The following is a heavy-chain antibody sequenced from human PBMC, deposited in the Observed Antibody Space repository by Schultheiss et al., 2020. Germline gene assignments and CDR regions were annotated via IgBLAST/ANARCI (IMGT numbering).Heavy chain of an antibody. Sequence: GGSLRLSCAASGFTFSSDWMHWVRQAPGKGLMWVSRIDGDGGATAYADSVKGRFTISRDNAKNTLYLQMNSLRAEDTAVYYCATDEFDYWGQGTLVTVSS. CDR3: ATDEFDY. CDR1: GFTFSSDW. J-gene: IGHJ4*02. V-gene: IGHV3-74*01. CDR2: IDGDGGAT.